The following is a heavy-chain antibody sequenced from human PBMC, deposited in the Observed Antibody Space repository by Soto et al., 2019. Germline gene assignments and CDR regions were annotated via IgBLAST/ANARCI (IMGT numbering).Heavy chain of an antibody. V-gene: IGHV3-15*01. D-gene: IGHD2-15*01. CDR1: GFTFTNAW. J-gene: IGHJ6*02. Sequence: EVQLVESGGGLVKPGGSLRLSCAASGFTFTNAWMNWVRQAPGKGLEWIGRIKSKVDGGTTEYAAPVKVRFNISRDDSKKTLYLQMKSLKTEDTAVYFCTTDLVVTHNYQYFGMDVWGQGTTVTVSS. CDR3: TTDLVVTHNYQYFGMDV. CDR2: IKSKVDGGTT.